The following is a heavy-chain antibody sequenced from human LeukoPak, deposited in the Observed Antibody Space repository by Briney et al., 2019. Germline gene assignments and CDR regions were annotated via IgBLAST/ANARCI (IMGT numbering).Heavy chain of an antibody. D-gene: IGHD5-12*01. V-gene: IGHV3-30*18. CDR3: AKDLGGGGYSGYDPDDY. Sequence: GRSLRLSCAASGFTFSSYGMHWVRQAPGKGLEWVAVISYDGSNKYYADSVKGRFTISRDNSKNTLYLQMNSLRAEDTAVYYCAKDLGGGGYSGYDPDDYRGQGTLVTVSS. CDR1: GFTFSSYG. J-gene: IGHJ4*02. CDR2: ISYDGSNK.